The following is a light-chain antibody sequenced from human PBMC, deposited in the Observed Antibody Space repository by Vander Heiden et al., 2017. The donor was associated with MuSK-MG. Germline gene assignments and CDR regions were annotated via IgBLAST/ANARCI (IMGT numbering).Light chain of an antibody. J-gene: IGKJ1*01. V-gene: IGKV2-24*01. CDR1: QSLVHSDGNAY. Sequence: DIVMTQLPLSSPLTLGQPASISCRSSQSLVHSDGNAYMSWLQQRPGQPPRLLIYKISNRFSVVKDRFSGSGPRTDFTLKISRGEAENVAVYYCMQATQVPPSWTFGQGTKVELK. CDR2: KIS. CDR3: MQATQVPPSWT.